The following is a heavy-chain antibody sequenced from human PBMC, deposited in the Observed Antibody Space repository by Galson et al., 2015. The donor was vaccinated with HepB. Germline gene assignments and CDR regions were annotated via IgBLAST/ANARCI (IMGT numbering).Heavy chain of an antibody. CDR1: GFTFDDYA. CDR2: ISWNSGSI. V-gene: IGHV3-9*01. CDR3: AKDILPRRSSGSTEGFDY. Sequence: SQRLSCAASGFTFDDYAMHWVRQAPGKGLEWVSGISWNSGSIGYADSVKGRFTISRDNAKNSLYLQMNSLRAEDTALYYCAKDILPRRSSGSTEGFDYWGQGTLVTVSS. D-gene: IGHD1-26*01. J-gene: IGHJ4*02.